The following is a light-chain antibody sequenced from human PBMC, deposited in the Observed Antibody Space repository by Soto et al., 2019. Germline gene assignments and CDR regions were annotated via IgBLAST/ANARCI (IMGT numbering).Light chain of an antibody. Sequence: EIVLTQSPATLSFSPGERATLSCRASQSVSSYLAWYQQKPGQAPRLLIYDASNRATGIPARFSGSGSGTDFTLTINSLEPEDFAVYYCQQRVNWPPITFGQGTRLEIK. CDR3: QQRVNWPPIT. V-gene: IGKV3-11*01. CDR1: QSVSSY. J-gene: IGKJ5*01. CDR2: DAS.